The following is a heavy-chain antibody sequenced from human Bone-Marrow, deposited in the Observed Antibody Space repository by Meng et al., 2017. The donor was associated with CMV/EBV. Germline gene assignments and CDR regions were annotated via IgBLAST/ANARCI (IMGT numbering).Heavy chain of an antibody. Sequence: GESLKISCAASGFTFSSYWMHWVRQAPGKGLVWVSRINSDGSSTSYADSVKGRFTISRDNAKNTLYLQMNSLRAEDTAVYYCAADPYYDFWSGSGPPLHWGQGTLVTVS. CDR2: INSDGSST. CDR1: GFTFSSYW. J-gene: IGHJ4*02. D-gene: IGHD3-3*01. CDR3: AADPYYDFWSGSGPPLH. V-gene: IGHV3-74*01.